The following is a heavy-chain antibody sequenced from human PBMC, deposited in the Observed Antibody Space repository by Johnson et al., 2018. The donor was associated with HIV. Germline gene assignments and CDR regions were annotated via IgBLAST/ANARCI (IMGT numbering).Heavy chain of an antibody. V-gene: IGHV3-66*01. D-gene: IGHD4-17*01. CDR1: GFTVSSDY. CDR3: ARAPPYGDYGDTFDI. J-gene: IGHJ3*02. CDR2: IYSAGTT. Sequence: VQLVESGGGLVQPGGSLRLSCAASGFTVSSDYMNWVRQAPGKGLEWVSVIYSAGTTYYADSVKGRFTIFRDNSKNTLYLQITSLRAEDTAVYYCARAPPYGDYGDTFDIWGQGTMVTVSS.